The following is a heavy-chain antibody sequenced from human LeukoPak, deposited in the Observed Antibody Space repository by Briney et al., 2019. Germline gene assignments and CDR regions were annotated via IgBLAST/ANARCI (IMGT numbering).Heavy chain of an antibody. D-gene: IGHD6-6*01. J-gene: IGHJ4*02. Sequence: PGGSLRLSCAASGFTFSDYYMSWIRQAPGKGLEWVSYISSSGSTIYYADSVKGRFTISRDNAKNSLYLQMNSLRAEDTAVYYCARDRISSSSFPVGDYWGQGTLVTVSS. V-gene: IGHV3-11*01. CDR2: ISSSGSTI. CDR1: GFTFSDYY. CDR3: ARDRISSSSFPVGDY.